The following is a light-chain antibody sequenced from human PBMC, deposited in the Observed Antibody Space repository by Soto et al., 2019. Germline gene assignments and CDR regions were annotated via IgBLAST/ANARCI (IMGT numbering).Light chain of an antibody. J-gene: IGKJ1*01. CDR2: DAS. Sequence: EIVLTRSPATLSLSPVERATLSCLASQSVSSYLAWYQQKPGQAPRLLIYDASNRATGIPARFSGSGSGTDFTLTISRLEPEDFAVYYCQQYGSSPVTFGQGTKV. V-gene: IGKV3-11*01. CDR3: QQYGSSPVT. CDR1: QSVSSY.